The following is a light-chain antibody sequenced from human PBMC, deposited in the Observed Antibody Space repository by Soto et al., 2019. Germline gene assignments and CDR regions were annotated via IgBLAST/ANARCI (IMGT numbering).Light chain of an antibody. J-gene: IGLJ1*01. Sequence: QSALTQPASVSGPLGQSIVISCTGSSSDIGSYDLVSWYQQYPGKAPKVVIFEGTKRPSGVSNRFSGSKSGNTASLTISGLQTEDEDDYYCCSYAGSRTYVFGAGTKVTVL. CDR1: SSDIGSYDL. CDR2: EGT. V-gene: IGLV2-23*01. CDR3: CSYAGSRTYV.